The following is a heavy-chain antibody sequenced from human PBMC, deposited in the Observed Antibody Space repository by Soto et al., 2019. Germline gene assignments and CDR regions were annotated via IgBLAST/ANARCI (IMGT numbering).Heavy chain of an antibody. D-gene: IGHD3-22*01. Sequence: SVKVSCKASGGTFSSYAISWVRQAPGQGLEWMGGIIPIFGTANYAQKFQGRVTITADKSTSTAYMELSSLRSEDTAVYYCAIYYYDSSGPQPYNCFDPWGQGTLVTVSS. CDR3: AIYYYDSSGPQPYNCFDP. CDR1: GGTFSSYA. CDR2: IIPIFGTA. J-gene: IGHJ5*02. V-gene: IGHV1-69*06.